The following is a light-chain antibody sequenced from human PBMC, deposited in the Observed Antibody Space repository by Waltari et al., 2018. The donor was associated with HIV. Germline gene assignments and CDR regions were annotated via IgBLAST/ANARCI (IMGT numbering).Light chain of an antibody. V-gene: IGLV1-47*01. Sequence: QSVLTQPPSASGTPGQGVTISCVGDSSNIGSNYVYWYQQLPGTAPKVLIYRNNPRPSGGPDRFSGSKSGASASLTISGLRSADEAVYFCATRDGSLKVFGGGTKLTVL. J-gene: IGLJ3*02. CDR2: RNN. CDR1: SSNIGSNY. CDR3: ATRDGSLKV.